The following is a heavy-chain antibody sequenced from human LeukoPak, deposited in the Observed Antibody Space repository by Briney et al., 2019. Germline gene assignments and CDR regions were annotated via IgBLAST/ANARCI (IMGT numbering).Heavy chain of an antibody. D-gene: IGHD6-19*01. V-gene: IGHV1-2*02. Sequence: ASVKVSCKASGYTFTGYYMHWVRQAPGQGLGWMGWINPNSGGTNYAQKFQGRVTMTRDTSISTAYMELSRLRSDDTAVYYCARDQEQWLPPDLSYNWFDPWGQGTLVTVSS. CDR3: ARDQEQWLPPDLSYNWFDP. J-gene: IGHJ5*02. CDR2: INPNSGGT. CDR1: GYTFTGYY.